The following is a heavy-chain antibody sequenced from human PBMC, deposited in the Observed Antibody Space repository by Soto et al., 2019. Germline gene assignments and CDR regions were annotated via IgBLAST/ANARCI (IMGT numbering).Heavy chain of an antibody. J-gene: IGHJ4*02. CDR1: GFAFSSYS. D-gene: IGHD6-13*01. CDR2: ISSSSDTI. Sequence: EVQLVESGGGLVQPGGSLRLSCAASGFAFSSYSMNWVRLAPGKGLEWVSFISSSSDTIYYVDSVQGRFTISRDNAKVSLFLQMNSMRGEDSAVDYCASPRHGYTKVFDYWGQGTLVTVSS. V-gene: IGHV3-48*01. CDR3: ASPRHGYTKVFDY.